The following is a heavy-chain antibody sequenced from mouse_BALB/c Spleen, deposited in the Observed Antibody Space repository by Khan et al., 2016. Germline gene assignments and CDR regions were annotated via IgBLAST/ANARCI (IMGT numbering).Heavy chain of an antibody. D-gene: IGHD1-1*02. J-gene: IGHJ1*01. Sequence: VQLKESGPELVTPGASVKISCKAAGYTFTDYNMHWVKQSHGKSLEWIGYIYPYNGGTGYNQKFKSKATLTVDNSSSTAYMELRSLTSEDSAVYDCARWGGWYFDVWGAGTTVTVSS. CDR3: ARWGGWYFDV. CDR2: IYPYNGGT. V-gene: IGHV1S29*02. CDR1: GYTFTDYN.